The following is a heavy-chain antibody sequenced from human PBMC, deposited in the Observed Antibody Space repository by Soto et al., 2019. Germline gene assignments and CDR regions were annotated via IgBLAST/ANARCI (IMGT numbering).Heavy chain of an antibody. CDR1: GFTFSSYA. V-gene: IGHV3-23*01. Sequence: EVQLLESGGGLVQPGGSLRLSCAASGFTFSSYAVSWVRQAPGKGLEWVSAISGTGGNTYYADSVQGRFTISRDNSXPXXELHVDSVGPEDKDVYYCAKVRLSLDRASYYGLDVWGRGTTVTVSS. D-gene: IGHD1-26*01. CDR2: ISGTGGNT. J-gene: IGHJ6*02. CDR3: AKVRLSLDRASYYGLDV.